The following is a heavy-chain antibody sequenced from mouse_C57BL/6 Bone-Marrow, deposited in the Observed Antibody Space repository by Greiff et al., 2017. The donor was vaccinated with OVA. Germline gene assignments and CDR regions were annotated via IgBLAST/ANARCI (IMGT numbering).Heavy chain of an antibody. J-gene: IGHJ2*01. CDR1: GYTFTSYW. V-gene: IGHV1-81*01. Sequence: QVQLQQPGTELVKPGASVKLSCTASGYTFTSYWMHWVKQRTGQGLEWIGEIYPRSGNTYYNEKFKGKATLTADKSSSTAYMELRSLTSEDSAVYFCAAYYSNPYYFDYWGQGTTLTVSS. D-gene: IGHD2-5*01. CDR3: AAYYSNPYYFDY. CDR2: IYPRSGNT.